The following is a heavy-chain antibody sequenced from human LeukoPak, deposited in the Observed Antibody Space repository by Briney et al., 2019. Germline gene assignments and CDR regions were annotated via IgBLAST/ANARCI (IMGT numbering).Heavy chain of an antibody. CDR2: IIPIFGTA. CDR3: ARHRRGMATKNYYYYYMDV. D-gene: IGHD5-24*01. V-gene: IGHV1-69*01. CDR1: GGTFSSYA. J-gene: IGHJ6*03. Sequence: VKVSCKASGGTFSSYAISWVRQAPGQGLEWMGGIIPIFGTANYAQKFQGRVTITADESTSTAYMELSSLRSEDTAVYYCARHRRGMATKNYYYYYMDVWGKGTTVTVSS.